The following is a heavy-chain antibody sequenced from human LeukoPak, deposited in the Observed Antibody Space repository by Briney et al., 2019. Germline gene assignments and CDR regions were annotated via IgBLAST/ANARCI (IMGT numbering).Heavy chain of an antibody. V-gene: IGHV4-59*01. D-gene: IGHD1-26*01. Sequence: SETLSLTCTVSGDSISSYYWSWIRQPPRKGLEWIGYIYYSGSTNYNPSLKSRVTISVDTSKNQFSLKLSSVTAADTDVYYCARAEAISGSYYFDYWGQGTLVTVSS. CDR2: IYYSGST. CDR1: GDSISSYY. CDR3: ARAEAISGSYYFDY. J-gene: IGHJ4*02.